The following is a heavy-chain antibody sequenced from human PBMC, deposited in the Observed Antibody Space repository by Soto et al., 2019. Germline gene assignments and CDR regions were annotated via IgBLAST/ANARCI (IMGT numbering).Heavy chain of an antibody. Sequence: QVQLQESGPGLVKPSQTLSLTCTVSGGSISSGDYYWSWIRQPPGKVLEWIGYIYYSGCTYYNPYLKSRVTTSVDTSKNQFSLKISSVPAADTAVYYCARSMVRGVICVDYWGQGTLVTGSS. V-gene: IGHV4-30-4*01. CDR3: ARSMVRGVICVDY. CDR2: IYYSGCT. J-gene: IGHJ4*02. D-gene: IGHD3-10*01. CDR1: GGSISSGDYY.